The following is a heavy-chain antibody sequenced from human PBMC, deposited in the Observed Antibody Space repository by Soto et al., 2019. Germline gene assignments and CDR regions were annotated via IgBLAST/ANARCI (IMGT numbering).Heavy chain of an antibody. CDR2: IGTVGDT. Sequence: EVQLVESGGGLVQPGGSLRLSCAASGFTFSNYDMHWVRQATGKGLEWVSGIGTVGDTYYPGSVKGRFTISRENAKNSLYLQMNSLRAGDTAVYYCARDSGPMDVWGQGTTVTVSS. J-gene: IGHJ6*02. CDR3: ARDSGPMDV. V-gene: IGHV3-13*01. CDR1: GFTFSNYD.